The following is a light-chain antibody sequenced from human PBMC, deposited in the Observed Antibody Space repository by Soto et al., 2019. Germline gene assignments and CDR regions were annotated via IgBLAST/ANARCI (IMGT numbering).Light chain of an antibody. V-gene: IGKV1-5*01. J-gene: IGKJ1*01. CDR1: QSISTW. Sequence: DIQMTQSPSTLSASVGDRVTITCRASQSISTWLAWYQQKPGQAPKLLIYAASNLYTGVPSRFSGSRSGTEFTLTISSLQPEDFASYYCLQDYGDSWTFGQGTKV. CDR2: AAS. CDR3: LQDYGDSWT.